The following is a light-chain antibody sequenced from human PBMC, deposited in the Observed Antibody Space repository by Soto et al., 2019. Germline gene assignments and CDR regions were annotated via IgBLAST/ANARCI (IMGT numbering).Light chain of an antibody. Sequence: ESGSTQSPGTLSLSPGQRATLSCRASQRLSASDIAWYQQKPGQAPKFLIYGVSSRATGIPDRFSGSGSGTDFTLTISRLEPEDFAVYHCQQYGSSPLITFGQGTRLEIK. J-gene: IGKJ5*01. V-gene: IGKV3-20*01. CDR1: QRLSASD. CDR2: GVS. CDR3: QQYGSSPLIT.